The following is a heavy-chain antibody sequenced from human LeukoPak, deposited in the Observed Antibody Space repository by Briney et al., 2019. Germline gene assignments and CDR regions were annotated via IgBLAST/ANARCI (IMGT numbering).Heavy chain of an antibody. CDR3: ARETTYYYDSSGYSYYYYYGMDV. J-gene: IGHJ6*02. D-gene: IGHD3-22*01. V-gene: IGHV3-30-3*01. CDR1: GFTFSSYA. CDR2: ISYDGSNK. Sequence: GGSLRLSCAASGFTFSSYAMHWVRQAPGKGLEWVAVISYDGSNKYYADSVKGRFTISRDNSKNTLYLQMNSLRAEDTAVYYCARETTYYYDSSGYSYYYYYGMDVWGQGTTVTVSS.